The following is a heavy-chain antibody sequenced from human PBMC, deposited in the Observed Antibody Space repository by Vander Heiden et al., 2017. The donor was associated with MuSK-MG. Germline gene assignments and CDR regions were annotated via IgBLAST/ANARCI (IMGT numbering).Heavy chain of an antibody. V-gene: IGHV2-26*01. CDR3: ARILGSSGWYEWWYFDL. J-gene: IGHJ2*01. CDR1: AISLSNARMG. Sequence: QVTLKESGPVLVKPTETLTLTCTVSAISLSNARMGVSWIRQPPGKALEWLAHIFSNDEKSYSTSLKSRLTISKDTSKSQVVLTMTNMDPVDTATYYCARILGSSGWYEWWYFDLWGRGTLVTVSS. CDR2: IFSNDEK. D-gene: IGHD6-19*01.